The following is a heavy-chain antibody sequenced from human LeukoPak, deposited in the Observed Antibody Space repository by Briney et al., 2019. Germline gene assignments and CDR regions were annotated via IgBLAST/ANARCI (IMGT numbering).Heavy chain of an antibody. J-gene: IGHJ4*02. D-gene: IGHD2-15*01. Sequence: SETLSLTCAVSAYSISSGYSWGWIRQSPGKGLEWIGSVSHTGSTYYNPSLKSRVTLSVDTSKNHFSLKLISVTAADTAVYYCARGGRRMVAASYFDSWGQGTLVTVFS. CDR3: ARGGRRMVAASYFDS. V-gene: IGHV4-38-2*01. CDR2: VSHTGST. CDR1: AYSISSGYS.